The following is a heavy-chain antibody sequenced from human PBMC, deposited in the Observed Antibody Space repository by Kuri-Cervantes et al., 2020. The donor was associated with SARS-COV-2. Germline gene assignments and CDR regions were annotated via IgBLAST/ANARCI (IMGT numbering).Heavy chain of an antibody. CDR2: ISGSGGST. CDR1: GFTVSSNY. J-gene: IGHJ4*02. Sequence: GESLKISCAASGFTVSSNYMSWVRQAPGKGMEWVSVISGSGGSTYYADSVNGRFTISRDNSKNTRYLQMNSLRAEDTAVYYCANDYYSSSSNYFDYWCQGTLVTVSS. CDR3: ANDYYSSSSNYFDY. D-gene: IGHD6-6*01. V-gene: IGHV3-23*01.